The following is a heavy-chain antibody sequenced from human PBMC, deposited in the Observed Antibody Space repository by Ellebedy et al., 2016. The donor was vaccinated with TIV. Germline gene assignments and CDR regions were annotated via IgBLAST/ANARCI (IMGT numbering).Heavy chain of an antibody. V-gene: IGHV3-15*07. Sequence: GESLKISCAASGFTFSDAWMTWVRQAPGKGLEWVGRLKGKTDGGATDYGTPVKGRFTISRDESKNTLYLQMSSLKAEDTAVYYCTTVRIQLWSLGPYSAMDVWGRGTTVTVSS. D-gene: IGHD5-18*01. CDR2: LKGKTDGGAT. CDR1: GFTFSDAW. J-gene: IGHJ6*02. CDR3: TTVRIQLWSLGPYSAMDV.